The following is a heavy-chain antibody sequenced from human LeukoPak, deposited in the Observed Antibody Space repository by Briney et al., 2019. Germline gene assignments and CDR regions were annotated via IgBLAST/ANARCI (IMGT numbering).Heavy chain of an antibody. D-gene: IGHD4-11*01. CDR1: GGSFSGYY. CDR3: AREEDYSNSGYWYFDL. J-gene: IGHJ2*01. V-gene: IGHV4-34*01. Sequence: SGTLSLTCAVYGGSFSGYYWSWIRQPPGKGLEWIREINHSGSTNYNPSLKSRVTISVDTSKNQFSLKLSSVTAADTAVYYCAREEDYSNSGYWYFDLWGRGTLVTVSS. CDR2: INHSGST.